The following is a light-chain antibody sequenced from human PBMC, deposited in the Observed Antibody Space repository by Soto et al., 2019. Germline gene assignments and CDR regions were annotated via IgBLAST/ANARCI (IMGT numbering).Light chain of an antibody. CDR2: EKN. CDR3: TAWDRSLRVWV. Sequence: QSVLTQPPSVSAAPGQTVTISCSGSSSNIGNYYVSWYQQLPGTAPKLLIYEKNTRPSGIPDRFSGSKSVTSATLGITGLQTGDEADYYGTAWDRSLRVWVFGGGTALTV. J-gene: IGLJ3*02. CDR1: SSNIGNYY. V-gene: IGLV1-51*02.